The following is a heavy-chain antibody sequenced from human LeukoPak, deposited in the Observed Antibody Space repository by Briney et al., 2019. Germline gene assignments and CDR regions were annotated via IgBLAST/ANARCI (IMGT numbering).Heavy chain of an antibody. CDR2: IYYSGST. CDR1: GGSISGYY. Sequence: SETLSLTCTVSGGSISGYYWSWIRQPPGKGLEWIGYIYYSGSTNYNPSLKSRVTISVDTSKNQFSLKLSSVTAADTAVYYCARVSPYSSRTIWFDPWGQGTLVTVSS. D-gene: IGHD6-13*01. J-gene: IGHJ5*02. CDR3: ARVSPYSSRTIWFDP. V-gene: IGHV4-59*01.